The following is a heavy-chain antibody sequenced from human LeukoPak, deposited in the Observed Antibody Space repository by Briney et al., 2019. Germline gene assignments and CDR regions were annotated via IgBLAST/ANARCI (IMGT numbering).Heavy chain of an antibody. D-gene: IGHD3-22*01. CDR3: ARGGPLYDSSGYYEDYYYYYGMDV. V-gene: IGHV4-34*01. CDR2: INHSGST. Sequence: SETLSLTCAVYGGSFSGYYWSWIRQPPGKGLEWIGEINHSGSTNYNPSLKSRVTISVDTSKNQFSLKLSSVTAADTAVYYCARGGPLYDSSGYYEDYYYYYGMDVWGQGTTVTVSS. J-gene: IGHJ6*02. CDR1: GGSFSGYY.